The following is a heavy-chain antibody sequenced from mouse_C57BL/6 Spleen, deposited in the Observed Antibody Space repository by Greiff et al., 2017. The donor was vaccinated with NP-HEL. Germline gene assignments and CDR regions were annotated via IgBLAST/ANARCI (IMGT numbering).Heavy chain of an antibody. V-gene: IGHV1-39*01. Sequence: EVQLQQSGPELAKPGASVKISCKASGYSFTNYSMNWVKQSNGKGLEWIGEINPNYGNTSYNQKFKGKATLTVDKSSSTAYMQLSSLTSEDSAVYYCAGGWYFDVWGTGTTVTVSS. CDR2: INPNYGNT. CDR3: AGGWYFDV. CDR1: GYSFTNYS. J-gene: IGHJ1*03.